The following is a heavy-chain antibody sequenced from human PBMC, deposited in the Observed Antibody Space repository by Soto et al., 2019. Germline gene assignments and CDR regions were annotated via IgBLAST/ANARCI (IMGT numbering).Heavy chain of an antibody. CDR1: GFTFSSYS. CDR3: AKDSASIVVVPAASGGFDP. Sequence: PGGSLRLACAASGFTFSSYSMNWVRQAPGKGLEWVSSISSSSSYIYYADSVKGRFTISRDNAKNSLYLQMNSLRAEDTAVYYCAKDSASIVVVPAASGGFDPWGQGTLVTGSS. CDR2: ISSSSSYI. D-gene: IGHD2-2*01. J-gene: IGHJ5*02. V-gene: IGHV3-21*01.